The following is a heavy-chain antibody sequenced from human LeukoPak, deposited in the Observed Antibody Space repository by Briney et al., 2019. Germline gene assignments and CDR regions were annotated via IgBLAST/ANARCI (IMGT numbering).Heavy chain of an antibody. D-gene: IGHD3-22*01. J-gene: IGHJ4*02. Sequence: GGSLRLSCTASGFTFGDYAMSWFRQAPGKGLEWVGFIRSKAYGGTTEYAASVKGRFTISRDNSKNTLYLQMNSLRAEDTAVYYCASTQNTYYYDSSGYYYLNYWGQGTLVTVSS. CDR3: ASTQNTYYYDSSGYYYLNY. CDR1: GFTFGDYA. V-gene: IGHV3-49*03. CDR2: IRSKAYGGTT.